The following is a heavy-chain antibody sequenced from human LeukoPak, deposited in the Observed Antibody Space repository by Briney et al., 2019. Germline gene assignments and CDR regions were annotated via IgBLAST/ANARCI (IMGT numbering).Heavy chain of an antibody. Sequence: GGSLRLSCAASGFTFSGYWMHWVRQAPGKGLVWVSRINNDGSYTSYADSVKGRFTISRDNAKNTLYVQMNSLRAEDTAVYYCARRHDYSNYPDYWGQGTLVTVSS. D-gene: IGHD4-11*01. J-gene: IGHJ4*02. CDR1: GFTFSGYW. CDR2: INNDGSYT. V-gene: IGHV3-74*01. CDR3: ARRHDYSNYPDY.